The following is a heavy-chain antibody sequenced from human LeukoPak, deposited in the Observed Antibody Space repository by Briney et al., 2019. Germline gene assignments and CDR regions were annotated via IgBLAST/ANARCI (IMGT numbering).Heavy chain of an antibody. D-gene: IGHD2-2*01. CDR1: GYTFTSYA. CDR3: ARTKGHIVVVPAAPRGWFDP. J-gene: IGHJ5*02. Sequence: ASVEVSCKASGYTFTSYAMNWVRQAPGQGLEWMGWINTNTGNPTYAQGFTGRFVFSLDTSVSTAYLQISSLKAEDTAVYYCARTKGHIVVVPAAPRGWFDPWGQGTLVTVSS. V-gene: IGHV7-4-1*02. CDR2: INTNTGNP.